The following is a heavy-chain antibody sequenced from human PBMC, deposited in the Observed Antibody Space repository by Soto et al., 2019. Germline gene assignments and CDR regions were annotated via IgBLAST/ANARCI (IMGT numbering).Heavy chain of an antibody. D-gene: IGHD2-2*01. CDR3: ARDSGYCSSTSCYGIYGMDV. V-gene: IGHV1-2*02. CDR2: INPNSGGT. Sequence: QVQLVQSGAEVKKPGASVKVSCKASGYTFTGYYMHWVRQAPGQGLEWMGWINPNSGGTNYAQKFQGRVTMTRDTSISTAYMELSRLRSGDTAVYYCARDSGYCSSTSCYGIYGMDVWGQGTTVTVSS. CDR1: GYTFTGYY. J-gene: IGHJ6*02.